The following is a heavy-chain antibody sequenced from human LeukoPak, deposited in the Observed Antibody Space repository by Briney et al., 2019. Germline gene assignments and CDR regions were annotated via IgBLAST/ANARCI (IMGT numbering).Heavy chain of an antibody. CDR2: INPSGSST. D-gene: IGHD4-17*01. V-gene: IGHV1-46*01. Sequence: ASVKVSCKASGYSFTSHYMHWVRQAPGQGLEWLGLINPSGSSTLYAQKFQGRVTMTRDMSTTTDYMELSSLRSEDTAVYYCATRTTVTTWGDYWGQGTLVTVSS. CDR3: ATRTTVTTWGDY. J-gene: IGHJ4*02. CDR1: GYSFTSHY.